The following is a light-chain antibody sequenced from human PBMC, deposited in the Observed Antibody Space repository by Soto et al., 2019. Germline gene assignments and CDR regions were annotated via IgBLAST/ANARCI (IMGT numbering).Light chain of an antibody. V-gene: IGKV3-15*01. CDR1: QSVSGN. CDR2: GAS. J-gene: IGKJ4*01. CDR3: QQYGSSPLT. Sequence: EIVMTQSPATLSVSPGERATLSCRASQSVSGNLAWYQQKPGQAPRLLIYGASTRATGIPARFSGSGSGTDFTLTISRLQPEDVAMYYCQQYGSSPLTSGGGTKVEIK.